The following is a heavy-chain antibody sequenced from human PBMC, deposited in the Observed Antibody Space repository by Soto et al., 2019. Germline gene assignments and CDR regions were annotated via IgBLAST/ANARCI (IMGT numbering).Heavy chain of an antibody. D-gene: IGHD2-2*01. J-gene: IGHJ6*02. Sequence: SETLSLTCTVSGGSVSSGSYYWSWIRQPPGKGLEWIGYIYYSGSANYNPSLKSRVTISVDTSKNQFSLKLSSVTAADTAVYYCARDIVVVPVPEDYYYYGMDVWGQGTTVTVSS. CDR2: IYYSGSA. V-gene: IGHV4-61*01. CDR1: GGSVSSGSYY. CDR3: ARDIVVVPVPEDYYYYGMDV.